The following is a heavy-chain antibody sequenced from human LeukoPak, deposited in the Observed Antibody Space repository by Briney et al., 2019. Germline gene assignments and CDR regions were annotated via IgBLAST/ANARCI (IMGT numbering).Heavy chain of an antibody. D-gene: IGHD3-10*01. CDR3: ARESAVTMVRGVMRC. Sequence: SETLSLTCTVSGASISSWYWSWTRQPPGKGLEWIGSIYYNGTTYYNPSLKSRVTISIDTSKNQFSLKLNSVTAADTAVYYCARESAVTMVRGVMRCWGQGTLVTVSS. CDR2: IYYNGTT. V-gene: IGHV4-39*07. CDR1: GASISSWY. J-gene: IGHJ4*02.